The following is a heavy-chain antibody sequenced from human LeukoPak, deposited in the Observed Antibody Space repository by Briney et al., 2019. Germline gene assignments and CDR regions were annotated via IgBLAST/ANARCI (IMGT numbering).Heavy chain of an antibody. CDR3: ARDTGGLWTTVTSGGHYYYYYMDV. V-gene: IGHV3-21*04. CDR2: ISSSSSYI. CDR1: GFTFSSYS. J-gene: IGHJ6*03. D-gene: IGHD4-11*01. Sequence: GGSLRLSCAASGFTFSSYSMNWVRQAPGKGLEWVSSISSSSSYIYYADSVKGRFTISRDNAKNSLYLQMNSLRAEDTALYYCARDTGGLWTTVTSGGHYYYYYMDVWGKGTTVTVSS.